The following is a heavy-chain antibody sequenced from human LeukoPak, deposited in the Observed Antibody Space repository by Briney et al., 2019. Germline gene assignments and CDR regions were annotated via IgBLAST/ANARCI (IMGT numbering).Heavy chain of an antibody. D-gene: IGHD1-26*01. CDR3: ARDGSYKFDY. Sequence: GGSLRLSCAASGFTFSNSWMHWVRHTPGKGLVWVSCLKSDGTAIYADSVKGRFTISRDSAKNTLYLQMNSLRAEDTAVYYCARDGSYKFDYWGQGTLVTVSS. J-gene: IGHJ4*02. V-gene: IGHV3-74*01. CDR1: GFTFSNSW. CDR2: LKSDGTA.